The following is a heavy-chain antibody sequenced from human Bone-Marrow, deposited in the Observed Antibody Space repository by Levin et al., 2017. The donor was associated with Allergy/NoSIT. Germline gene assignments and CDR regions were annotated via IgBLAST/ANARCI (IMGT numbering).Heavy chain of an antibody. Sequence: SQTLSLTCTVSGGSVSSISDYWGWIRQPPGKGLEWIGTINKNGRTFYNPSLKSRVTISVATSENQFFLNLASGTATDTAVYYCARLRGGVQLWQAWGQGTLVTVSS. J-gene: IGHJ5*02. V-gene: IGHV4-39*01. CDR2: INKNGRT. CDR3: ARLRGGVQLWQA. CDR1: GGSVSSISDY. D-gene: IGHD5-18*01.